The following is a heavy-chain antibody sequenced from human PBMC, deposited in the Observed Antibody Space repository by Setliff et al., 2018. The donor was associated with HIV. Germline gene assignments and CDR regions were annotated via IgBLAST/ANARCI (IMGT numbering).Heavy chain of an antibody. CDR3: ARLHYYDRSGLTVGAFDI. CDR2: IYYSGST. D-gene: IGHD3-22*01. CDR1: GGYITTYC. J-gene: IGHJ3*02. Sequence: SETLSLTCTVSGGYITTYCWSWIRQPPGKGLEWIGYIYYSGSTNYNPSLKSRVTISVDTSKNQFSLKLSSVTAADTAVYYCARLHYYDRSGLTVGAFDIWGQGTMVTVSS. V-gene: IGHV4-59*08.